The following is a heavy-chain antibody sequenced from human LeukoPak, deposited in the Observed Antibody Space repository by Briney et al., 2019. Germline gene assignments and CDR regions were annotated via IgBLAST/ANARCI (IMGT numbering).Heavy chain of an antibody. V-gene: IGHV1-8*01. CDR2: MNPNSGNT. Sequence: GASVKVSCKASGYTFTSYDINWVRQATGQGLEWMGWMNPNSGNTGYAQKVQGRVTMTRNTSISTAYMELSSLRSEDAAVYYCARVSLGYCIGGRCYSDWFDPWGQGTLVTVSS. D-gene: IGHD2-15*01. CDR3: ARVSLGYCIGGRCYSDWFDP. CDR1: GYTFTSYD. J-gene: IGHJ5*02.